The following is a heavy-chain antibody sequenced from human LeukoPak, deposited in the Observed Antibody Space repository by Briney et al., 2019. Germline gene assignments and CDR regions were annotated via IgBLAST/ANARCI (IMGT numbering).Heavy chain of an antibody. J-gene: IGHJ4*02. D-gene: IGHD2-2*03. Sequence: KSGESLKISCKGSGYSFPTYWIAWVRQMPGKGLEWMGIIYPDESNIRYSPSFQGQVTISADKSISTAYLQWSSLKASDTAMYYCARPPSRGYSSSFGYWGQGTLATVSS. CDR2: IYPDESNI. CDR1: GYSFPTYW. V-gene: IGHV5-51*01. CDR3: ARPPSRGYSSSFGY.